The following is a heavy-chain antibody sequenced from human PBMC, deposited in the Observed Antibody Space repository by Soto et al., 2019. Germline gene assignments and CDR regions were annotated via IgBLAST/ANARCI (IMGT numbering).Heavy chain of an antibody. V-gene: IGHV3-48*02. Sequence: EVQLVESGGGLVQPGGSLRLSCAASGFTFSSYSMNWVRQAPGKGLEWVSYISNTSGTRYYADSVKGRITISRDNANISLYLQLNSLREEDASVHYCARDSSAAARRGGMHVWGQGVTVTFSS. D-gene: IGHD3-22*01. CDR3: ARDSSAAARRGGMHV. CDR2: ISNTSGTR. CDR1: GFTFSSYS. J-gene: IGHJ6*02.